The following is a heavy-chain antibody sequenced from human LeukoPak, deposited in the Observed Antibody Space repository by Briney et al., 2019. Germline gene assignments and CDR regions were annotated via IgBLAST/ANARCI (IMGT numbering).Heavy chain of an antibody. Sequence: ASVKVSCKASGYTFTSYDINWVRQATGQGLEWMGWMNPNSGNTGYAQKFQGRVTMTRNTSISTAYMELSSLRSEDMAVYYCARGLETYDSSGYYWNWFDPWGQGTLVTVSS. CDR1: GYTFTSYD. CDR3: ARGLETYDSSGYYWNWFDP. D-gene: IGHD3-22*01. V-gene: IGHV1-8*01. J-gene: IGHJ5*02. CDR2: MNPNSGNT.